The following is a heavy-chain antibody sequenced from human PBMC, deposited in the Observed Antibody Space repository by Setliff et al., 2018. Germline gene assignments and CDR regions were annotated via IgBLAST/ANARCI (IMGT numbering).Heavy chain of an antibody. Sequence: GGSLRLSCAASGFTFSSYGMHWVRQAPGKGLEWVAFIRYNGNNKYYIDSVKGRFTISRENSKNTLYLEMSSLRDEDTAVYYCVRDYSMAISVGYLQHWGQGTQVTVYS. CDR3: VRDYSMAISVGYLQH. CDR1: GFTFSSYG. J-gene: IGHJ1*01. CDR2: IRYNGNNK. D-gene: IGHD3-10*01. V-gene: IGHV3-30*02.